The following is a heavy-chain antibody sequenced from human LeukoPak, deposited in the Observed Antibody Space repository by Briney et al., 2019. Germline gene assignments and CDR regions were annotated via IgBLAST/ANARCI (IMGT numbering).Heavy chain of an antibody. CDR1: GFTFGDYA. CDR3: TTGDY. J-gene: IGHJ4*02. CDR2: IRSKAYGGTT. Sequence: LSGGSLRLSCTASGFTFGDYAMSWVRQAPGKGLEWVGFIRSKAYGGTTEYAASVKGRFTISRDDSKSIAYLQMNSLKTEDTAVYYCTTGDYWGQGTLVTVSS. D-gene: IGHD7-27*01. V-gene: IGHV3-49*04.